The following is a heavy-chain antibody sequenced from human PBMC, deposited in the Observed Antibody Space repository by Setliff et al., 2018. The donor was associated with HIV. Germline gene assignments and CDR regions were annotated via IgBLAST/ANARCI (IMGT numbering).Heavy chain of an antibody. CDR2: IYSTGST. CDR1: GPSINIHY. CDR3: ARTIKEHLAVLWFDP. D-gene: IGHD3-3*02. Sequence: SETLSLTCTVSGPSINIHYWSWIRQSPGKAFEWIGYIYSTGSTKYNPSLESRVTISVDTSKNQFSLRLSSVTAADTAVYYCARTIKEHLAVLWFDPWGQGTLVTVSS. V-gene: IGHV4-59*08. J-gene: IGHJ5*02.